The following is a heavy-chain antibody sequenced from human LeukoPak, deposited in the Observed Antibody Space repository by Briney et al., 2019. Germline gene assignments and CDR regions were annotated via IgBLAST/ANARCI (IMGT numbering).Heavy chain of an antibody. V-gene: IGHV3-21*01. CDR2: ISSSSSYI. D-gene: IGHD3-10*01. J-gene: IGHJ3*02. CDR3: AREPRGYAFDI. CDR1: GFTFSSYS. Sequence: PGGSLRLSCAASGFTFSSYSMNWVRQAPGKGLEWVSSISSSSSYIYYADSVKARFTISRDNAKNSLYLQVNSLRAEDTAVYYCAREPRGYAFDIWGQGTMVTVSS.